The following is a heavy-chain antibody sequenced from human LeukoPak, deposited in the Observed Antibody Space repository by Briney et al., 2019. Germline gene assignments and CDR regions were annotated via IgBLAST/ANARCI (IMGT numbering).Heavy chain of an antibody. D-gene: IGHD2-21*02. V-gene: IGHV4-4*09. J-gene: IGHJ1*01. CDR3: ARGGVPYCGGDCYLGGIEYFQH. CDR1: GGSISSYY. Sequence: SETLSLTCTVSGGSISSYYWSWIRQPPGKGLEWIGYIYTSGSTNYNPYLKSRVTISVDTSKNQFSLKLSSVTAADTAVYYCARGGVPYCGGDCYLGGIEYFQHWGQGTLVTVSS. CDR2: IYTSGST.